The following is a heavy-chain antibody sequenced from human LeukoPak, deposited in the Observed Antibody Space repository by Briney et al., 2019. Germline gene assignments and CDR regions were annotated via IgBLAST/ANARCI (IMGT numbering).Heavy chain of an antibody. V-gene: IGHV3-74*01. Sequence: GGSLRLSCAASGFTFSSYWMHWVRQAPGKGPVWVARTNRDGSSTAYADSVKGRLTISKDNAKNTLYLLMNSLRAEDTAVYYCARDSVKWYIFDYWGQGTLVTVSS. CDR2: TNRDGSST. CDR1: GFTFSSYW. J-gene: IGHJ4*02. CDR3: ARDSVKWYIFDY. D-gene: IGHD1-1*01.